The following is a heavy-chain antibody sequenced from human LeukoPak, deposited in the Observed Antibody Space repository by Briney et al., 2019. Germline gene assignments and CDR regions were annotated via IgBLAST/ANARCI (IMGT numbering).Heavy chain of an antibody. Sequence: SVKVSCKASGGTFSSYAISWVRQAPGQGLEWMGGIIPIFGTANYAQKFQGRVTITADESTSSAYMELSSLRSEDTAVYYCARVRDSSGYLIDYWGQGTLVTVSS. J-gene: IGHJ4*02. CDR2: IIPIFGTA. CDR1: GGTFSSYA. V-gene: IGHV1-69*13. CDR3: ARVRDSSGYLIDY. D-gene: IGHD3-22*01.